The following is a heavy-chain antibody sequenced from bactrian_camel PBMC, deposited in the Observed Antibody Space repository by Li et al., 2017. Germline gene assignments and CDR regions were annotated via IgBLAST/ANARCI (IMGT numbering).Heavy chain of an antibody. CDR1: GDDYNTNY. D-gene: IGHD4*01. CDR2: ISTAGDNA. CDR3: AATRGPLPVRWVLEEGRYKH. Sequence: VQLVESGGGSVQAGGSLRLSCAPSGDDYNTNYMVVAWFRQGPGKEREGIAAISTAGDNAFSADSVKGRFTISQDNANNTVYLQMDSLKPDDTATYYCAATRGPLPVRWVLEEGRYKHWGQGTQVTVS. V-gene: IGHV3S40*01. J-gene: IGHJ4*01.